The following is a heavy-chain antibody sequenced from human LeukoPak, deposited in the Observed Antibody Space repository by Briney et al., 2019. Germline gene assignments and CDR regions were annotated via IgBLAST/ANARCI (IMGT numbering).Heavy chain of an antibody. D-gene: IGHD3-10*01. CDR3: ARQHPPPRISLVRGVEY. CDR1: GYSISSAYY. J-gene: IGHJ4*02. Sequence: SETLSLTCAVSGYSISSAYYWGWIRQPPGKGPEWIGTIYHSGNTYYNPSLKSRVTISVDTSKNQFSLKVSSVTAADTAVYYCARQHPPPRISLVRGVEYWGQGTLVTVSS. CDR2: IYHSGNT. V-gene: IGHV4-38-2*01.